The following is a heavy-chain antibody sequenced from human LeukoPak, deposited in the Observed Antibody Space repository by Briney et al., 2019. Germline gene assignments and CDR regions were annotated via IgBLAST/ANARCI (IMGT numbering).Heavy chain of an antibody. CDR3: ARRGYYYDSSGYS. CDR2: IYHSGST. V-gene: IGHV4-38-2*01. CDR1: GYSISSGSY. Sequence: SETLSLTCAVSGYSISSGSYWGWTRQPPGKGREWIGSIYHSGSTSYNPSLNSRVTISVDTSKNQFSLKLISVTAADTVVYYCARRGYYYDSSGYSWGQGTLVTVSS. D-gene: IGHD3-22*01. J-gene: IGHJ4*02.